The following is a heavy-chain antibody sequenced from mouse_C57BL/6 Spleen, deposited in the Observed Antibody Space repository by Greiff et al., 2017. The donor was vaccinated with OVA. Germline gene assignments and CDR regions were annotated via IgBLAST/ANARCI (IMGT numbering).Heavy chain of an antibody. V-gene: IGHV1-39*01. J-gene: IGHJ1*03. D-gene: IGHD2-5*01. CDR1: GYSFTDYN. CDR3: ARRGPYYSNYVDVYWYFDV. CDR2: INPNYGTT. Sequence: VQLKQSGPELVKPGASVKISCKASGYSFTDYNMNWVKQRNGKSLEWIGVINPNYGTTSYNQKFKGKATLTVDQSSSTAYMQLNSLTSEDSAVYYCARRGPYYSNYVDVYWYFDVWGTGTTVTVSS.